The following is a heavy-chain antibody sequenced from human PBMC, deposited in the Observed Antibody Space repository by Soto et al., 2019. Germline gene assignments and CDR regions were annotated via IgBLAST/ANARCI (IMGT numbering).Heavy chain of an antibody. CDR2: INTGNGNT. CDR1: GYTFTSYA. Sequence: GASVKVSCKASGYTFTSYAIHWVRQAPGQRLEWMGWINTGNGNTKYSQKFQGRVTISVDTSKNQFSLKLSSVTAADTAVYYCARALGYCISTSCYRGPNDYWGQGTLVTVSS. CDR3: ARALGYCISTSCYRGPNDY. V-gene: IGHV1-3*04. D-gene: IGHD2-2*01. J-gene: IGHJ4*02.